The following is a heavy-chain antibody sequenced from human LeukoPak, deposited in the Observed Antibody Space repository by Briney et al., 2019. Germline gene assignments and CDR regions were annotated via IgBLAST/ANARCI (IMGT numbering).Heavy chain of an antibody. CDR3: AREVGSSGYPVQYFDS. J-gene: IGHJ4*02. V-gene: IGHV4-59*01. D-gene: IGHD3-22*01. Sequence: PSETLSLTCTVSGGSISSYYWNWIRQPPGKGLEWIGNIYYSGSTNYNPSLKSRVTISVDTSKNQFSLKLSSVTAADTAVYYCAREVGSSGYPVQYFDSWGQGTLVTVSS. CDR2: IYYSGST. CDR1: GGSISSYY.